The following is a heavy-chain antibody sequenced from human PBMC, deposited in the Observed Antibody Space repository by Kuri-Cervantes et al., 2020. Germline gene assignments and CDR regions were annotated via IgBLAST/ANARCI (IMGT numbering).Heavy chain of an antibody. CDR2: IYYSGST. V-gene: IGHV4-61*01. CDR3: AREGISSGWYTLDY. CDR1: GGSVSSGSYY. J-gene: IGHJ4*02. Sequence: GSLRLSCTVSGGSVSSGSYYWSWIRQPPGKGLEWIGYIYYSGSTNYNPSLKSRVTISVDTSKNQFSLKLSSVTAADTAVYYCAREGISSGWYTLDYWGQGTLVTVSS. D-gene: IGHD6-19*01.